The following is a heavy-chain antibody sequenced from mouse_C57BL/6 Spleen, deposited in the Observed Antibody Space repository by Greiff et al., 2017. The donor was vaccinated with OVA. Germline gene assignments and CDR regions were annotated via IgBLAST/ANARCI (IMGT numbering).Heavy chain of an antibody. CDR2: IYPGDGDT. CDR1: GYAFSSSW. CDR3: ARSGDYDEDWYFDV. Sequence: QVQLQQSGPELVKPGASVKISCKASGYAFSSSWMNWVKQRPGKGLEWIGRIYPGDGDTNYNGKFKGKATLTADKSSSTAYMQLSSLTSEDSAVYFCARSGDYDEDWYFDVWGTGTTVTVSS. D-gene: IGHD2-4*01. J-gene: IGHJ1*03. V-gene: IGHV1-82*01.